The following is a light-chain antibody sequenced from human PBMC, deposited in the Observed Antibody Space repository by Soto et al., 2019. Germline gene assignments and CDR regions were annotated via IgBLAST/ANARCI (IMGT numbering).Light chain of an antibody. Sequence: EIVLTQSPGTLSLSPGERATLSCRASQRVSSSYLAWYQQKPGQAPRLLIYGASSRATGIPDRCSGSGSGTDFTLTISRLEPEDFAVDFCQQYGSSPVTVGQGTLLEIE. J-gene: IGKJ5*01. CDR3: QQYGSSPVT. V-gene: IGKV3-20*01. CDR1: QRVSSSY. CDR2: GAS.